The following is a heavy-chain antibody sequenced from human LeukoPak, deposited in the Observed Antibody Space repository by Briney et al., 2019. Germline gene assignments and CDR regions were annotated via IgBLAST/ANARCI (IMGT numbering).Heavy chain of an antibody. V-gene: IGHV3-23*01. D-gene: IGHD3-22*01. CDR2: ISNSADST. J-gene: IGHJ4*02. CDR1: GFTFSTYA. CDR3: AKGDYYYDSSGYYLRGYFDY. Sequence: GGSLRLSCAASGFTFSTYAMSWVRQAPGKGREWVSAISNSADSTFYADSVKGRFTISRDNSKNTLYLQMNSLRTEDTAVYYCAKGDYYYDSSGYYLRGYFDYWGQGILVTVSS.